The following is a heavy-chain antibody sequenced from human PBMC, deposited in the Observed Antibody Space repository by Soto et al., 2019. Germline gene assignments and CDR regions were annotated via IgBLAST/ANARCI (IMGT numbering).Heavy chain of an antibody. J-gene: IGHJ4*02. D-gene: IGHD2-2*02. CDR2: ISAYNGNT. CDR3: ARDDCISTSCYIGY. V-gene: IGHV1-18*01. CDR1: GYTFTSYG. Sequence: QVQLVQSGAEVKKPGASVKVSCKASGYTFTSYGISWLRQAPGQGLEWMGWISAYNGNTNYAQKLQGRVTMTTDTSTSTAYMELSSLRSDDTAVYYWARDDCISTSCYIGYWGQGTLVTVSS.